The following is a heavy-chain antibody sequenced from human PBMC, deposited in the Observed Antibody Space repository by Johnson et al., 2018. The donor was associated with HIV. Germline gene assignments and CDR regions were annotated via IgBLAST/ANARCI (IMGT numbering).Heavy chain of an antibody. CDR3: ARGGEKGAFDI. J-gene: IGHJ3*02. CDR1: GFTFTDHY. V-gene: IGHV3-72*01. D-gene: IGHD7-27*01. CDR2: IRNKANSYTT. Sequence: VLLVESGGGLVLPGGSLRLSCAVSGFTFTDHYMDWVRQAPGKGLEWVGRIRNKANSYTTEYAASVKGRFTILRDDSKTSLYLQMNNLKTEDTAVYYCARGGEKGAFDIWGQGTMVTVSS.